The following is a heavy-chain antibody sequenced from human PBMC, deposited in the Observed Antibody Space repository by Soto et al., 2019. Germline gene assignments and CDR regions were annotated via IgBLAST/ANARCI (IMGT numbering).Heavy chain of an antibody. CDR1: GGSFSGYY. CDR3: AKGSQYYDFWSGYYTPYNWFDP. CDR2: INHSGST. Sequence: SETLSLTCAVYGGSFSGYYWSWIRQPPGKGLEWIGEINHSGSTNYNPSLKSRVTISVDTSKNQFSLKLSSVTAADTAVYYCAKGSQYYDFWSGYYTPYNWFDPWGQGTLVTVSS. D-gene: IGHD3-3*01. V-gene: IGHV4-34*01. J-gene: IGHJ5*02.